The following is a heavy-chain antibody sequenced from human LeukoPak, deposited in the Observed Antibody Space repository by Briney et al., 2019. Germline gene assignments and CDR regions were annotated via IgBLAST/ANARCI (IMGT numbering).Heavy chain of an antibody. CDR2: ISGGGGST. CDR3: AKVELRGVIDYFDY. Sequence: PGGSLRLSCAASGFTFSNYAMSWVRQTPRKGLEWVSAISGGGGSTYYADSVKGRFNISRDNSKNTLYLQMNSLRAEDTAVYYCAKVELRGVIDYFDYWGQGTLVTVSS. CDR1: GFTFSNYA. V-gene: IGHV3-23*01. D-gene: IGHD3-10*01. J-gene: IGHJ4*02.